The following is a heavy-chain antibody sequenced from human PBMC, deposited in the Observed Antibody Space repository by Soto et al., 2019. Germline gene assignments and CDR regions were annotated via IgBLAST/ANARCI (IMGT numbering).Heavy chain of an antibody. J-gene: IGHJ6*03. Sequence: PSQTLSLTCAISGDSVSSNSAAWNWIRQSPSRGLEWLGRTYYRSKWYNDYAVSVKSRITINPDTSKNQFSLRLNSVTPEDTAVYYCARDYRGQGTTGTAAYYYYYIDVWGKGTTVTVSS. CDR2: TYYRSKWYN. CDR1: GDSVSSNSAA. D-gene: IGHD1-1*01. V-gene: IGHV6-1*01. CDR3: ARDYRGQGTTGTAAYYYYYIDV.